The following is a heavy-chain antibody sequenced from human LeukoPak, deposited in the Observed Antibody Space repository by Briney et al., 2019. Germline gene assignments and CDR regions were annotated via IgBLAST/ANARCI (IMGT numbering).Heavy chain of an antibody. CDR2: IFPADSDT. J-gene: IGHJ4*02. D-gene: IGHD1-1*01. CDR3: ARPGERSRRDWNLDQ. Sequence: GESLKISCQVSGYIFTHCWIGWVRQMPGKGLESMGIIFPADSDTRYSPSFQGQVTISADKSISTAYLQWSSLKASDTAVYYCARPGERSRRDWNLDQWGQGTLVTVSS. CDR1: GYIFTHCW. V-gene: IGHV5-51*01.